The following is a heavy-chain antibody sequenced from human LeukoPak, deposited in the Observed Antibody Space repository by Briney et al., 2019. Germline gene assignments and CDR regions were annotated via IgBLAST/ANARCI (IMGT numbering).Heavy chain of an antibody. CDR3: ARGKYCSSTSCYLSYMDV. D-gene: IGHD2-2*01. J-gene: IGHJ6*03. CDR2: INWNGGST. V-gene: IGHV3-20*04. CDR1: GFTFDDYG. Sequence: GGSLRLSCAASGFTFDDYGMSWVRQAPGKGLEWVSGINWNGGSTGYADSVKGRFTISRDNAKNSLYLQMNSLRAEDTALYYCARGKYCSSTSCYLSYMDVWGKGTTVTVPS.